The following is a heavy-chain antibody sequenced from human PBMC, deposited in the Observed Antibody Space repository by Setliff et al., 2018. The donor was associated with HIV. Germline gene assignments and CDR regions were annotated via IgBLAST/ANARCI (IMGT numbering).Heavy chain of an antibody. CDR3: ARGQYGDELFDY. J-gene: IGHJ4*02. CDR1: GYTFTSYA. V-gene: IGHV1-3*01. D-gene: IGHD4-17*01. CDR2: INAGNGNT. Sequence: ASVKVSCKASGYTFTSYAMHWVRQAPGQRLEWMGWINAGNGNTKYSQKFQGRVTMTTDKSTSTAYMELRSLRSDDTAVYYCARGQYGDELFDYWGQGTLVTVSS.